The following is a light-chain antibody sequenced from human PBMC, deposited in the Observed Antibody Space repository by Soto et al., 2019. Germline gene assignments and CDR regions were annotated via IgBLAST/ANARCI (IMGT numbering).Light chain of an antibody. CDR2: DVN. J-gene: IGLJ2*01. CDR1: PSDVGGSNS. V-gene: IGLV2-8*01. CDR3: SSYAPSDVV. Sequence: QSALTQPPSASGSPGQSVTISCTGTPSDVGGSNSVSWYQQHPGKAPNLMIYDVNKRPSGVPDRFSGSKSGNTASLTVSGLQAADEAYYFCSSYAPSDVVSGGGTKLTVL.